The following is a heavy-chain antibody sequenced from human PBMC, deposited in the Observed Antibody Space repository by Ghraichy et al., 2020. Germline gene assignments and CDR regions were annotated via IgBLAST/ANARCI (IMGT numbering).Heavy chain of an antibody. D-gene: IGHD3-3*01. CDR3: ARGPLTRFGVISQYFFDY. CDR2: LKQDAGEK. CDR1: GFTFSSYW. Sequence: GESLNISCEGSGFTFSSYWMTWVRQAPGKGLEWVAILKQDAGEKFYVDSVKGRFTISRDNANNLLWLQMNNLRAEDTAVFYCARGPLTRFGVISQYFFDYWGQGALVTVSS. V-gene: IGHV3-7*03. J-gene: IGHJ4*02.